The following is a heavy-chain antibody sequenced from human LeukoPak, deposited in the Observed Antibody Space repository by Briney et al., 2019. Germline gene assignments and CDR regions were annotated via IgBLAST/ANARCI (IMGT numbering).Heavy chain of an antibody. CDR3: VRDAPSSELDLDY. Sequence: ASVKVSCKVSGYTLTGFSMYWVRQAPGQGLEWMGWITPNGGTNYAQKFQGRVTMSRDTSISTAYMELSRLRSDDTAVYYCVRDAPSSELDLDYWGQGSLVTVSS. D-gene: IGHD1-1*01. J-gene: IGHJ4*02. CDR1: GYTLTGFS. V-gene: IGHV1-2*02. CDR2: ITPNGGT.